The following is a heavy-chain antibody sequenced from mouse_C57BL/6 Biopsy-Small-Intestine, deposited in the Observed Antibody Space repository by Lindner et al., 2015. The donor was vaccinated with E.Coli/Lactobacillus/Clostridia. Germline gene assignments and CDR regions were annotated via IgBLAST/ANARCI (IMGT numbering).Heavy chain of an antibody. CDR3: ARGSSGFYAMDF. D-gene: IGHD3-2*02. CDR1: GYTFTTYP. J-gene: IGHJ4*01. Sequence: VQLQESGAELVKPGASVKMSCKASGYTFTTYPIEWMKQNHGKSLEWIGNFHPYNDATKYNENFKGKATLTVEDSSSTVYLELSRLTSDDSAVYYCARGSSGFYAMDFWGQGTSVTVSS. CDR2: FHPYNDAT. V-gene: IGHV1-47*01.